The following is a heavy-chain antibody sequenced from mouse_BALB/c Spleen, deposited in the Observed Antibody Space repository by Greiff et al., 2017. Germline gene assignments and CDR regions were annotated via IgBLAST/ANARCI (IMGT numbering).Heavy chain of an antibody. Sequence: QVQLKQSGPGLVQPSQSLSITCTVSGFSLTSYGVHWVRQPPGKGLEWLGVIWAGGSTNYNSALMSRLSISKDNSKSQVFLKMNSLQTDDTAMYYCAREGEYDGYAMDYWGQGTSVTVSS. D-gene: IGHD2-14*01. CDR3: AREGEYDGYAMDY. CDR1: GFSLTSYG. V-gene: IGHV2-9*02. J-gene: IGHJ4*01. CDR2: IWAGGST.